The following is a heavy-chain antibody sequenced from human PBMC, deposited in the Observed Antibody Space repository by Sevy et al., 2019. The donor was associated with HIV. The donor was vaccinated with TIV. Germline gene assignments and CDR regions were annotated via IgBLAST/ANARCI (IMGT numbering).Heavy chain of an antibody. V-gene: IGHV3-48*02. D-gene: IGHD6-13*01. J-gene: IGHJ6*02. CDR1: GFTFSSYS. CDR3: ARDDVCGAAAGRAYYYYGMDV. CDR2: ISSSSSTI. Sequence: GGSLRLSCAASGFTFSSYSMNWVRQAPGKGLEWVSYISSSSSTIYYADSVKGRFTISRDNAKNSLYLQMNSLRDEDTAVYYCARDDVCGAAAGRAYYYYGMDVWGQGTTVTVSS.